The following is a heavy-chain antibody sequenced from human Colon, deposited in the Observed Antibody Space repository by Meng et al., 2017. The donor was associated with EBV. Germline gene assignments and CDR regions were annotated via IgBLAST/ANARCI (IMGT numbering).Heavy chain of an antibody. CDR1: GGSLSSRNW. D-gene: IGHD2-21*02. Sequence: QVQSQESGPGLGKPSGTLSLTCAVSGGSLSSRNWWSWVRQPPGKGLEWIGETYHSGSTNYNPSLKSRVTISVDESKNQFSLRLSSVTAADTAVYYCARVGAYCGGDCYHPRWGQGTLVTVSS. V-gene: IGHV4-4*02. CDR3: ARVGAYCGGDCYHPR. CDR2: TYHSGST. J-gene: IGHJ4*02.